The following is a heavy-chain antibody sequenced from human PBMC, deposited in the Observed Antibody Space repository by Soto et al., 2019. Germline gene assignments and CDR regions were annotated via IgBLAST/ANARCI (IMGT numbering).Heavy chain of an antibody. D-gene: IGHD2-2*01. CDR1: GGSISYNSYD. Sequence: SETLSLTCSVSGGSISYNSYDWGWIRQPPGKGLEWIGGIFYTGTTYYSPSLKDRVTMSMDTSKNSFSVNLTSVTAADTAVYFCARLVVVAPVANAWGQGTLVTVSS. CDR2: IFYTGTT. CDR3: ARLVVVAPVANA. V-gene: IGHV4-39*02. J-gene: IGHJ5*02.